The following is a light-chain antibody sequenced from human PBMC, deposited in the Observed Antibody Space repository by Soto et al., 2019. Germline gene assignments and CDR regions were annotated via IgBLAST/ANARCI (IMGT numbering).Light chain of an antibody. CDR2: DTS. J-gene: IGKJ1*01. Sequence: VMTQSPATLSVSPGERATLSCRASQTISNYLAWYQQKPGQAPGLLIYDTSTRASGVPDRFSGSGSGTEFTLTISRLEPEDFAVYYCQQYGTSPQTFGQGTKVDI. V-gene: IGKV3-20*01. CDR3: QQYGTSPQT. CDR1: QTISNY.